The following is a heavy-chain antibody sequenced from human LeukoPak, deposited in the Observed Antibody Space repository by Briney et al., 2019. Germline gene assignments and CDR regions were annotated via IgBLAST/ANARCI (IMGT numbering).Heavy chain of an antibody. Sequence: SETLSLTCAVYGGSFSGYYWSWIRQPPGKGLERIGEINHSGSTNYNPSLKSRVTISVDTSKNQFSLKLSSVTAADTAVYYCARDRVAAAGRYYYYGMDVWGQGTTVTVSS. J-gene: IGHJ6*02. V-gene: IGHV4-34*01. D-gene: IGHD6-13*01. CDR2: INHSGST. CDR3: ARDRVAAAGRYYYYGMDV. CDR1: GGSFSGYY.